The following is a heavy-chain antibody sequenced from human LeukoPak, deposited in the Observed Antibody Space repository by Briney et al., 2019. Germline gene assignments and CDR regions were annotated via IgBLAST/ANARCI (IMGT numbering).Heavy chain of an antibody. CDR1: GFTFSSYS. CDR3: ASYGGDATPFDY. CDR2: ISSSSSYI. Sequence: PGGSLRLSCAASGFTFSSYSMNWVRQAPGKGLDWVSSISSSSSYIYYADSVKGRFTISRDNAKNSLYLQMNSLRAGDTAVYYCASYGGDATPFDYWGQGTLVTVSS. V-gene: IGHV3-21*01. D-gene: IGHD3-10*01. J-gene: IGHJ4*02.